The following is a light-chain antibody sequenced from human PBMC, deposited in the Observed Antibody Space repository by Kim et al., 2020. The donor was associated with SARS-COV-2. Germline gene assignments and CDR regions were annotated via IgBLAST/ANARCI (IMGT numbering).Light chain of an antibody. V-gene: IGLV3-19*01. CDR2: GKN. CDR1: SLRRSY. CDR3: NSRNSTGNSYV. J-gene: IGLJ1*01. Sequence: SSELTQDPAVSVALGQTVRITCQGDSLRRSYGSWYQQKPGQAPVLVMYGKNNRPSWVLDRFSGSSSGNTTSLTITGAQAEDEADYYCNSRNSTGNSYVFGTGTKVTVL.